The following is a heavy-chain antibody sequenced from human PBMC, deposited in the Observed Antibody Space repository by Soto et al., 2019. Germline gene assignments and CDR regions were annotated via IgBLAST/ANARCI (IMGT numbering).Heavy chain of an antibody. Sequence: QLQLQESGPGLVKPSETLSLTCTVSGGSISSSSYYWGWIRQPPGKGLEWIGSIYYSGSTYYNPSLTSRVSISVATSKNQFSLKLSSVTAADTAVYYCARRAYYDSSGQCYFDYWGQGTLVTVSS. D-gene: IGHD3-22*01. CDR1: GGSISSSSYY. V-gene: IGHV4-39*01. J-gene: IGHJ4*02. CDR3: ARRAYYDSSGQCYFDY. CDR2: IYYSGST.